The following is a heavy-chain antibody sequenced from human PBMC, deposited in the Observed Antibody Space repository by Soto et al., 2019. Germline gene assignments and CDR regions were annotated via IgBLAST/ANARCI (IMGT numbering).Heavy chain of an antibody. CDR2: INPSGGSA. V-gene: IGHV1-46*01. Sequence: ASVKVSCKASGYSFISHYIHWVRQAPGQGLEWMGFINPSGGSATLAQKFQGGVTMTRDTSTSTVYMELTILRSEDAAVYYCARDYLSSKLSLSYFDFWGQGTQVTVSS. D-gene: IGHD2-2*01. CDR1: GYSFISHY. J-gene: IGHJ4*02. CDR3: ARDYLSSKLSLSYFDF.